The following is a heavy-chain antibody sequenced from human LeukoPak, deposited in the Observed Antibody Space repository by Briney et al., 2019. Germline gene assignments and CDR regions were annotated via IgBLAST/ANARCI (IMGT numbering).Heavy chain of an antibody. Sequence: PGGSLRLSCAASGFTFNSYTMNWVRQAPGKGLQWVASITSSSSYIYYGDSMKGRFTISRDNAKNSVFLQMNSLRAEDTAVYYCARAGAGSGYPRSSYYYYYMDVWGKGTTVTVSS. D-gene: IGHD3-3*01. CDR2: ITSSSSYI. CDR3: ARAGAGSGYPRSSYYYYYMDV. J-gene: IGHJ6*03. V-gene: IGHV3-21*06. CDR1: GFTFNSYT.